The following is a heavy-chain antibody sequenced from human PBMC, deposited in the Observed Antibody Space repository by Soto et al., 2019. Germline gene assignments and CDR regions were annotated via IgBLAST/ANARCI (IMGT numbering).Heavy chain of an antibody. V-gene: IGHV3-33*01. Sequence: QVQLVESGGGVVQPGRSLRLSCAASGFTFSSYGMHWVRQAPGKGLEWVAVIWYDGSNKYYADSVKGRFTISRDNSKKQLYLQMNSLRAEDTAVYYGARAHLEGAEYFQHWGQGTLVTVSS. CDR1: GFTFSSYG. CDR2: IWYDGSNK. CDR3: ARAHLEGAEYFQH. J-gene: IGHJ1*01.